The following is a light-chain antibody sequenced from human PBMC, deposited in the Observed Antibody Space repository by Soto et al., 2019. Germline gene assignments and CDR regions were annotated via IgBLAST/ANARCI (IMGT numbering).Light chain of an antibody. Sequence: DLPMTQSPSTLSASVGDRVTITCRASQSISSWLAWYQQKPGKAPKLLIYKASSLESGVPSRFSGSGSGTEFTLTISSLQPDDFATYYCQQFNSALGITFGQGTRLEIK. CDR2: KAS. CDR1: QSISSW. J-gene: IGKJ5*01. CDR3: QQFNSALGIT. V-gene: IGKV1-5*03.